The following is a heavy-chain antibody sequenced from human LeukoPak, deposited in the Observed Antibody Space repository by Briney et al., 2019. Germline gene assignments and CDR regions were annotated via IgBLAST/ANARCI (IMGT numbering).Heavy chain of an antibody. CDR2: INGVGGST. CDR1: GFTFSSHW. V-gene: IGHV3-74*01. J-gene: IGHJ1*01. CDR3: ARDLFFSDAGYSSGWRAEYFHD. Sequence: PGGSLRLSCAASGFTFSSHWMHWFRQAPGKGLVWVSRINGVGGSTSYADSVKGRFTVSRDNAKNTLNLQMNSLRAEDTAVYYCARDLFFSDAGYSSGWRAEYFHDWGQGTLVTVSS. D-gene: IGHD6-19*01.